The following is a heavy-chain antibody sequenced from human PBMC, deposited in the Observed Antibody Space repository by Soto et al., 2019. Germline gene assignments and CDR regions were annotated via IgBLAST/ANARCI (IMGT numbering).Heavy chain of an antibody. J-gene: IGHJ4*02. CDR3: ARVSDC. V-gene: IGHV4-34*01. Sequence: SETLSLTCAVYGGSFNDYSWGWSRQPPGKGLEWIGEINHGGSTNYSPSFKSRVTISLDTSKNQFSLKLSSVTAADTAVYYCARVSDCWGQGIRVTVSS. CDR1: GGSFNDYS. CDR2: INHGGST.